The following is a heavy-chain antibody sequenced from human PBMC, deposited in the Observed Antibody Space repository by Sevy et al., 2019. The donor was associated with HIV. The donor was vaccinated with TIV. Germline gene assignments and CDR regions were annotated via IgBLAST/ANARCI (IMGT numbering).Heavy chain of an antibody. Sequence: GGSLRLSCAASGFTFSSYWMHWVRQAPGKGLVWVSRINSDGSSTSYADSVKRRFTISRDNAKNTLYLQMNSLRAEDTAVYYCARGGTTVGTGYYYYYMDVWGKGTTVTVSS. CDR1: GFTFSSYW. J-gene: IGHJ6*03. D-gene: IGHD4-4*01. CDR2: INSDGSST. V-gene: IGHV3-74*01. CDR3: ARGGTTVGTGYYYYYMDV.